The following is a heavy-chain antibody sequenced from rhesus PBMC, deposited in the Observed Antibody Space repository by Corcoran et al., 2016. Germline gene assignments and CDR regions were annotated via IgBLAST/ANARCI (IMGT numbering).Heavy chain of an antibody. CDR2: IYGSGGGT. D-gene: IGHD6-13*01. CDR3: ARVGGIAAGHAEYFEF. Sequence: QVQLQESGPGLVKPSETLSLTCAVSGGSISDDYYWSWIRQPPGKGLECIGYIYGSGGGTNYNPPLKNRVTFSIDTSKNQFSLKLSSVTAADTAVYYCARVGGIAAGHAEYFEFWGQGALVTVSS. J-gene: IGHJ1*01. V-gene: IGHV4-106*01. CDR1: GGSISDDYY.